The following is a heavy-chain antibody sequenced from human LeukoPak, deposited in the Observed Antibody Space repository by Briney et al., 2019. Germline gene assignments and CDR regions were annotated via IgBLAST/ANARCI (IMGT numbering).Heavy chain of an antibody. V-gene: IGHV3-21*01. J-gene: IGHJ3*02. CDR3: ARGDTSLQRNDALDI. CDR2: ISLTSNDI. CDR1: GFTFSSYA. Sequence: PGGSLRLSCATSGFTFSSYAMNWVRQAPGKGLEWVSSISLTSNDIYYAASVRGRFIISRDNAKNLLSLQMNSLRAEDTALYYCARGDTSLQRNDALDIWGQGTMVSVSS. D-gene: IGHD2/OR15-2a*01.